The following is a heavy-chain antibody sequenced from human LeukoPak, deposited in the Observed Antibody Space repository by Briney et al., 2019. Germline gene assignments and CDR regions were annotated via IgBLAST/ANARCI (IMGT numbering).Heavy chain of an antibody. CDR2: ISSSSSYI. D-gene: IGHD6-13*01. CDR3: ARGSSSWYYFDY. V-gene: IGHV3-21*01. CDR1: GFTFSSYS. J-gene: IGHJ4*02. Sequence: GGSLRLSCAASGFTFSSYSMNWVRQAPGKGLEWVSFISSSSSYIYYADSLKGRFPISRDNAKNSLYLQMNSLRAEDTAVYYCARGSSSWYYFDYWGQGTLVTVSS.